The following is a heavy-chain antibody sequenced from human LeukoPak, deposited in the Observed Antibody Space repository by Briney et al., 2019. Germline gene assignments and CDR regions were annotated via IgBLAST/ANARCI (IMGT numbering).Heavy chain of an antibody. Sequence: GGSLRLSCAASGFTFSSYAMHWVRQAPGKGLEWVSSTIANGGSTYYADSVKGRFTISRDNSENTVYLQMNSLRAEDTAVYYCAKGAGGSYGLYYFDYWGQGILVTVSS. CDR3: AKGAGGSYGLYYFDY. V-gene: IGHV3-23*01. CDR2: TIANGGST. CDR1: GFTFSSYA. J-gene: IGHJ4*02. D-gene: IGHD5-24*01.